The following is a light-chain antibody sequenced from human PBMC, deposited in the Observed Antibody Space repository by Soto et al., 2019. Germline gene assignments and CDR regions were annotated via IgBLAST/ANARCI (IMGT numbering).Light chain of an antibody. Sequence: DIQMTQCPSTRSGSVGDRVTITCRASQTISSWLAWYQQKPGKAPKLLIYKASTLKSGVPSRFSGSGSGTEFTLTISSLQPDDFATYYCQHYHSYSETFGQGTKVDIK. CDR3: QHYHSYSET. V-gene: IGKV1-5*03. CDR1: QTISSW. CDR2: KAS. J-gene: IGKJ1*01.